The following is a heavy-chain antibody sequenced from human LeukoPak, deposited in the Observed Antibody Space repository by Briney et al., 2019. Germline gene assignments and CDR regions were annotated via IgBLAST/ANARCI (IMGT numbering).Heavy chain of an antibody. CDR1: GYTFTGYH. D-gene: IGHD6-13*01. J-gene: IGHJ4*02. Sequence: ASVKVSCKASGYTFTGYHIHWVRQAPGQGLEWMGWINPNSGGTNYAPKFQGRVTLTRDTSIYTAYMELSSLRSDDMAVYYCARDMGGNSWYFDYWGQGTLVTVSS. CDR3: ARDMGGNSWYFDY. CDR2: INPNSGGT. V-gene: IGHV1-2*02.